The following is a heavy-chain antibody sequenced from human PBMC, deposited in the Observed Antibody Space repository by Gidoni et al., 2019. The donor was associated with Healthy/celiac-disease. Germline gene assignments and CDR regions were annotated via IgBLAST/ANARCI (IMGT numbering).Heavy chain of an antibody. Sequence: QVQLVQSGAEVKKPGSSVKVSCQASGGTFSSYAISWVRQAPGQGLEWMGGIIPILGTANYAQKFQGRVTITADESTSTAYMELSSMRSEDTAVYYCARDQYYYDSSGYYTHGANYDYWGQGTLVTVSS. J-gene: IGHJ4*02. D-gene: IGHD3-22*01. V-gene: IGHV1-69*01. CDR1: GGTFSSYA. CDR3: ARDQYYYDSSGYYTHGANYDY. CDR2: IIPILGTA.